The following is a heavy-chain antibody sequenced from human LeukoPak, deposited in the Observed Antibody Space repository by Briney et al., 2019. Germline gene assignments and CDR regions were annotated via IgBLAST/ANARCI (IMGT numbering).Heavy chain of an antibody. J-gene: IGHJ2*01. CDR1: GFTFDDYA. CDR3: ARNSDTAMVTAWYFDL. D-gene: IGHD5-18*01. Sequence: GGSLRLSCAASGFTFDDYAMHWVRQAPGKGLEWVSLISWDGGSTYYADSVKGRFTISRDNAKNSLYLQMNSLRAEDTAVYYCARNSDTAMVTAWYFDLWGRGTLVTVSS. CDR2: ISWDGGST. V-gene: IGHV3-43D*03.